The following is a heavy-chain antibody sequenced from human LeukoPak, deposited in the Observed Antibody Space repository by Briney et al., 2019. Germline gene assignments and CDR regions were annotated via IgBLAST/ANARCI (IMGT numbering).Heavy chain of an antibody. CDR3: ARDLFVVVPAAIPNDAFDI. CDR2: ISSSSSYI. V-gene: IGHV3-21*01. D-gene: IGHD2-2*01. CDR1: GFTFSSYS. Sequence: PGGSLRLSCAASGFTFSSYSMNWVRQAPGKGLEWVSSISSSSSYIYYADSVKGRFTISRDNAKNSLYLQMNSLGAEDTAVYYCARDLFVVVPAAIPNDAFDIWGQGTMVTVSS. J-gene: IGHJ3*02.